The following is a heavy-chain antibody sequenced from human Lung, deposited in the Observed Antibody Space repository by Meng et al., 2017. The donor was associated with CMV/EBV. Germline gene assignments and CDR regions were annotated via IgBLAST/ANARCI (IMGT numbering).Heavy chain of an antibody. V-gene: IGHV1-2*02. J-gene: IGHJ4*02. Sequence: SXXVSCKASGYTFTAHYFHWVRQAPGQGLEWMGWIHPHRGDTNYAQQFQGRVTLTRDTSINTGYMELTRLTSDDTAVYYCARDNNWGPDYWGQGTMVTVSS. CDR3: ARDNNWGPDY. CDR2: IHPHRGDT. CDR1: GYTFTAHY. D-gene: IGHD7-27*01.